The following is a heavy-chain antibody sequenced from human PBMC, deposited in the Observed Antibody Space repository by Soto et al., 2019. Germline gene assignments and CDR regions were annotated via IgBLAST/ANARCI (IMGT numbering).Heavy chain of an antibody. CDR3: AKELGGIYYFDY. J-gene: IGHJ4*02. V-gene: IGHV3-30*18. CDR2: ISYDGSNK. D-gene: IGHD3-10*01. CDR1: GFTFSSYG. Sequence: PGGSLRLSCAASGFTFSSYGMHWVRQAPGKGLEWVAVISYDGSNKYYADSVKGRFTISRDNSKNTLYLQMNSLRAEDTAVYYCAKELGGIYYFDYWGQGTLVTVSS.